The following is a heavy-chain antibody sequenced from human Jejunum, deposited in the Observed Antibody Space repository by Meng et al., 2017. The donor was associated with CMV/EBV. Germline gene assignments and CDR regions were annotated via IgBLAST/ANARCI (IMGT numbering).Heavy chain of an antibody. J-gene: IGHJ6*02. CDR1: RSFV. D-gene: IGHD3-3*01. CDR2: IIPMFATA. CDR3: AKDIRGSGLFDHYYGLDV. Sequence: RSFVISWVLQAPGQGPEWMGGIIPMFATAKYSQKFQGRVTITADESTSTAYMEVSSLRPEDTAVYYCAKDIRGSGLFDHYYGLDVWGQGTTVTVSS. V-gene: IGHV1-69*01.